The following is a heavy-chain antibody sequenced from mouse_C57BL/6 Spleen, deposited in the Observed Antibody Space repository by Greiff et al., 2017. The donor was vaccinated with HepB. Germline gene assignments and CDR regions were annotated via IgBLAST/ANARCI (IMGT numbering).Heavy chain of an antibody. Sequence: EVKLLQSGPELVKPGDSVKISCKASGYSFTGYFMNWVKQSPGKSLEWIGDIDPYDGYTFYNQKFKGKATLTVDKSSSTAYMQLRSLTSEDSAVYYCARFDGKGCYFDFWGKGTTLTVSS. CDR3: ARFDGKGCYFDF. CDR1: GYSFTGYF. D-gene: IGHD2-1*01. J-gene: IGHJ2*01. CDR2: IDPYDGYT. V-gene: IGHV1-20*01.